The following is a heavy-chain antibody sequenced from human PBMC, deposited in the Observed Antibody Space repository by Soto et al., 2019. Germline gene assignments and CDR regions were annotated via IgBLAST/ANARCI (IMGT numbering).Heavy chain of an antibody. CDR2: TSGDGRIM. D-gene: IGHD6-25*01. V-gene: IGHV3-64*02. CDR1: GFTFSSYP. CDR3: ERGRAAYYFDY. Sequence: GWSLRLSCAASGFTFSSYPMHWVRQVPGKGLEHVSSTSGDGRIMYYLDSVKGRFTISRDNSKNTLYLQMGSLRTEDMAVYYCERGRAAYYFDYWGQGALVTGSS. J-gene: IGHJ4*02.